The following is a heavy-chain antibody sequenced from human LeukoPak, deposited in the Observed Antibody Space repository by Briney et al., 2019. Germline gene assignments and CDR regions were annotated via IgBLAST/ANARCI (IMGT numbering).Heavy chain of an antibody. J-gene: IGHJ6*04. Sequence: PGGSLRLSCAASGFTFSSYAMSWVRQAPGKGLERVSAISGSGGSTYYADSVKGRFTISRDNAKNSLYLQMNSLRAEDTAVYYCAELGITMIGGVWGKGTTVTISS. CDR2: ISGSGGST. CDR3: AELGITMIGGV. CDR1: GFTFSSYA. V-gene: IGHV3-23*01. D-gene: IGHD3-10*02.